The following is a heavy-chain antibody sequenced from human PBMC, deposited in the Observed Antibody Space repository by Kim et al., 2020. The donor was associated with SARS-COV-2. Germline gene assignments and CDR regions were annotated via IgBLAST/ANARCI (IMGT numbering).Heavy chain of an antibody. V-gene: IGHV4-61*01. D-gene: IGHD2-21*01. CDR1: GGSVSSGSYY. J-gene: IGHJ5*02. CDR3: ARDPWGGWFDP. Sequence: SETLSLTCTVSGGSVSSGSYYWSWIRQPPGKGLEWIGYIYYSGSTNYNPSLKSRVTISVDTSKNQFSLKLSSVTAADTAVYYCARDPWGGWFDPWGQGTL. CDR2: IYYSGST.